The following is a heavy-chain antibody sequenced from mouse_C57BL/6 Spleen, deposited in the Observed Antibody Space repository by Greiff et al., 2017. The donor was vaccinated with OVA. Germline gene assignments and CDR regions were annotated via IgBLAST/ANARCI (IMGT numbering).Heavy chain of an antibody. CDR3: ASKGITTVVAPFDY. CDR2: INPNNGGT. CDR1: GYTFTDYN. D-gene: IGHD1-1*01. V-gene: IGHV1-22*01. J-gene: IGHJ2*01. Sequence: VQLQQSGPELVKPGASVKMSCKASGYTFTDYNMHWVKQSHGKSLEWIGYINPNNGGTSYNQKFKGKATLTVNKSSSTAYMELRSLTSEDSAVYYCASKGITTVVAPFDYWGQGTTLTVSS.